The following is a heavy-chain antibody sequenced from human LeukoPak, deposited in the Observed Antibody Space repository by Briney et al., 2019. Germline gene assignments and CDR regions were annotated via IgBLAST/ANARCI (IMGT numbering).Heavy chain of an antibody. Sequence: PSETLSLTCTVSGGSISSSSYYWGWIRQPPGKGLEWIGSIYYSGSTYYNPSLKSRVTISVDTSKNQFSLKLSSVTAADTAVYYCARRFDGYSYSFFHGYWGQGTLVTVSS. J-gene: IGHJ4*02. CDR1: GGSISSSSYY. D-gene: IGHD5-18*01. CDR3: ARRFDGYSYSFFHGY. V-gene: IGHV4-39*01. CDR2: IYYSGST.